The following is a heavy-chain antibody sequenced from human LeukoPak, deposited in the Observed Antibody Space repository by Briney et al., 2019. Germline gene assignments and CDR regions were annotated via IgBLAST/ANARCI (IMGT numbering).Heavy chain of an antibody. V-gene: IGHV1-2*06. J-gene: IGHJ5*02. CDR3: ARGGYYYDSSGYCYGNWFDP. CDR2: INPNSGGT. Sequence: ASVKVSCKASGYTFTGYYMHWVRQAPGQGLEWMGRINPNSGGTNYAQKFQGRVTMTRDTSISTAYMELSRLRSDDTAVYYCARGGYYYDSSGYCYGNWFDPWGQGTLVTVSS. D-gene: IGHD3-22*01. CDR1: GYTFTGYY.